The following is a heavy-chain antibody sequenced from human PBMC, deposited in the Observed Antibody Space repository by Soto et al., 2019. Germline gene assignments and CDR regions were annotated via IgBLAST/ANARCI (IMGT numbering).Heavy chain of an antibody. J-gene: IGHJ6*02. V-gene: IGHV3-74*01. D-gene: IGHD4-4*01. Sequence: GGSLRLSCEASGFTFKNYWMHWVRQAPGKGLVWVSRINSDGSNTRYADSVQGRFTISRDNANNTLFLQMNSLTVADTAVYFFARACNRPNCYDMEVWDQGTTVAVSS. CDR1: GFTFKNYW. CDR3: ARACNRPNCYDMEV. CDR2: INSDGSNT.